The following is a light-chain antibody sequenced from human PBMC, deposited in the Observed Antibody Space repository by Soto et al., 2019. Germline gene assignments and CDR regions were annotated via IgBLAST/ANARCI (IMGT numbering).Light chain of an antibody. V-gene: IGKV3-20*01. CDR2: GTS. CDR3: QQFGSSQTWM. J-gene: IGKJ1*01. Sequence: EIVLTQSPGTLSLSPGERATLSCRASQTVSSNYLAWYQQKPGQAPRLLIYGTSSRATGVPDRFSGSGSGTDFTLTISRLEPEDFAVYYCQQFGSSQTWMFGQGTKVEIK. CDR1: QTVSSNY.